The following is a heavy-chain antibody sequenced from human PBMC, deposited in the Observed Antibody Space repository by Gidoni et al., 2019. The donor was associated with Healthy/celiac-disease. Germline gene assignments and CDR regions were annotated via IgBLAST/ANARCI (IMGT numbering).Heavy chain of an antibody. J-gene: IGHJ4*02. CDR1: GFTFGTYG. V-gene: IGHV3-33*01. Sequence: VQLVESGGGVVQPGRSLRLSCAASGFTFGTYGMHGVRQAPGKGLEWVAVIWYDGSNKYYADSVKGRFNISRDNSKNTLYLQMNSLRAEDTAVYYCARDETIPGHGYSYGYADYWGQGTLVTVSS. CDR3: ARDETIPGHGYSYGYADY. CDR2: IWYDGSNK. D-gene: IGHD5-18*01.